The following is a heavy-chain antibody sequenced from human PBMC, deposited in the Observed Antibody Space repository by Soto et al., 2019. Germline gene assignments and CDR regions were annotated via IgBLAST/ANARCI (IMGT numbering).Heavy chain of an antibody. CDR1: GTIFSSYT. D-gene: IGHD3-16*01. V-gene: IGHV1-69*08. CDR2: IIPILGET. J-gene: IGHJ6*02. Sequence: QVQLVQSGAEVKKPGSSVRVSCKASGTIFSSYTISWVRQAPGQGLEWMGRIIPILGETNSAQKFQGRVKLTAEKSTNTAHMELDSLRLEETALYYCARGLGGRMDDWGQGTTVTVSS. CDR3: ARGLGGRMDD.